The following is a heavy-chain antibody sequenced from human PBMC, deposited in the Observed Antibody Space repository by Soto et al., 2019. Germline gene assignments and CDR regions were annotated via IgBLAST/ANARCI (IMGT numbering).Heavy chain of an antibody. CDR2: IYYSGST. CDR3: ARAWLPPRYYFDY. V-gene: IGHV4-61*01. CDR1: GGSVSSGSYY. D-gene: IGHD5-12*01. Sequence: QVQLQESGPGLVKPSETLSLTCTVSGGSVSSGSYYWSWIRQPPGKGLEWIGYIYYSGSTNYNPSRKSRVTISVDTSKNQFSLKLSSVTAADTAVYYCARAWLPPRYYFDYWGQGTLVTVSS. J-gene: IGHJ4*02.